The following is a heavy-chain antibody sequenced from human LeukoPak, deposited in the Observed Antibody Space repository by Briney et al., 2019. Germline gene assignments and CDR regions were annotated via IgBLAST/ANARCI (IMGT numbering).Heavy chain of an antibody. J-gene: IGHJ4*02. V-gene: IGHV1-18*04. CDR2: ISAYNGNT. CDR3: ARHSFDWLLPNSYFGY. Sequence: GASVKVSCKASGYTFTSYGISWGRQAPGQGLEWMGWISAYNGNTNYAQKLQGRVTMTTDTSTSTAYMELRSLRSDDTAVYYCARHSFDWLLPNSYFGYWGQGTLVTVSS. CDR1: GYTFTSYG. D-gene: IGHD3-9*01.